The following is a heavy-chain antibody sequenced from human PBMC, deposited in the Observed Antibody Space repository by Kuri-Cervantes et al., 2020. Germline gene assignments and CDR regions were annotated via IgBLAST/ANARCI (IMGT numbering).Heavy chain of an antibody. J-gene: IGHJ4*02. Sequence: SVKVSCKASGYTFTSYYMHWVRQAPGQGLEWMGGIIPIFGTANYAQKFQGRVTITADESTSTAYMELSSLRSEDTAVYYCASRYYDSSPLAPFDYWGQGTLVTVSS. CDR2: IIPIFGTA. CDR3: ASRYYDSSPLAPFDY. CDR1: GYTFTSYY. V-gene: IGHV1-69*13. D-gene: IGHD3-22*01.